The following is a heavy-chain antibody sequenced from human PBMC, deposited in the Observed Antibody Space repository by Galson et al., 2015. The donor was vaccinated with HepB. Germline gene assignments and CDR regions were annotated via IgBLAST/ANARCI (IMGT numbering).Heavy chain of an antibody. D-gene: IGHD1-1*01. CDR3: AKDLEATSHWFES. J-gene: IGHJ5*01. Sequence: SLRLSCAASGSTFNNCAMSWVRQAPGKGLEWVSAISGSGGTTYYADSVKGRFTISRDNSKNTLFLQMNSLRAEDTAVYYCAKDLEATSHWFESWGQGILVTVSS. CDR1: GSTFNNCA. V-gene: IGHV3-23*01. CDR2: ISGSGGTT.